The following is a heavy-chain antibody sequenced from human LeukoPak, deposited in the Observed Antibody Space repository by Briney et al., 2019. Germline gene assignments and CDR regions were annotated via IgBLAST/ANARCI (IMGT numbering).Heavy chain of an antibody. CDR1: GASISSYY. CDR2: ISTSGST. CDR3: SRDPGYSGFEPRGWFDP. Sequence: SETLSLTCTVSGASISSYYCTWIRQPAGKGLEWVWRISTSGSTDYNPALKRRRTLSLGTSKKQSSLKLMSVPGADTAVDYFSRDPGYSGFEPRGWFDPWGQGTLVSVSS. J-gene: IGHJ5*02. V-gene: IGHV4-4*07. D-gene: IGHD5-12*01.